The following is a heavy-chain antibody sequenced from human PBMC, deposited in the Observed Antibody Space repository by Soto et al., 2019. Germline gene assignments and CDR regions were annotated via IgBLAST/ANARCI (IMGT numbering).Heavy chain of an antibody. CDR2: VFSSVSA. D-gene: IGHD2-21*02. CDR1: GVSVTSYT. V-gene: IGHV4-4*07. CDR3: ARDGMTTGDT. J-gene: IGHJ4*02. Sequence: WETLSLTCIVSGVSVTSYTWSWVRQPANKGLEWIGRVFSSVSATYNPSLKSRVSISIDTAENRISLKLDSVTAADAGVYFCARDGMTTGDTWGPGTLVTVSS.